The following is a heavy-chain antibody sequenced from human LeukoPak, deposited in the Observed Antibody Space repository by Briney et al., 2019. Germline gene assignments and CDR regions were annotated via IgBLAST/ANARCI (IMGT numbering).Heavy chain of an antibody. V-gene: IGHV3-21*01. D-gene: IGHD3-10*01. CDR3: ARIFALYGSGVMDV. Sequence: GGSLRLSCAASGFTFSSYSVNWVRQAPGKGLEWVSSISSSSNYIHYADSVKGRFTISRDNAKNSLYLQMNSLRAEDTAVYYCARIFALYGSGVMDVWGQGTTVTVSS. J-gene: IGHJ6*02. CDR1: GFTFSSYS. CDR2: ISSSSNYI.